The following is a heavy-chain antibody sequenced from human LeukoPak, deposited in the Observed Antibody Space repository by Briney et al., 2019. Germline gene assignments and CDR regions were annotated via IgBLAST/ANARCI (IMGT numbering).Heavy chain of an antibody. CDR3: ARVAGHFDY. CDR2: INPSGGST. Sequence: ASVTVSCKASVYTFTSYYMHWVRPAPGQGLEWMGIINPSGGSTSYAQNFQGRVTMTRDTSTSTVYMELSSLRSEDTAVYYCARVAGHFDYWGQGTLVTVSS. J-gene: IGHJ4*02. CDR1: VYTFTSYY. D-gene: IGHD6-19*01. V-gene: IGHV1-46*01.